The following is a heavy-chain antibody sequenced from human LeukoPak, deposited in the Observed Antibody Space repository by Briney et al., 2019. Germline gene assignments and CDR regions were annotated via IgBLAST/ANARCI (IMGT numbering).Heavy chain of an antibody. V-gene: IGHV3-21*01. CDR2: ISSDSKYI. CDR1: LFTFIAYS. J-gene: IGHJ3*02. D-gene: IGHD1-26*01. Sequence: PRGSLRLSCAHALFTFIAYSINSVRQVPGKGLEWVSSISSDSKYIYYAGSMKGRLTVSRDNARNSLYLRMNNLAAAATDVYYYARGHSGSQKRNDVIDIWGQGTMVTVSS. CDR3: ARGHSGSQKRNDVIDI.